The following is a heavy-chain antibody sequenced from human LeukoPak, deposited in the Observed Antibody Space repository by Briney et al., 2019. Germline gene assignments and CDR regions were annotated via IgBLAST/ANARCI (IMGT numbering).Heavy chain of an antibody. Sequence: GGSLRLSRAASGFTFSNYGMHWVRQAPGKGLEWVAFIRYDGSNKYYADSVKGRFTISRDNSKNTLYLQMNSLRAEDTAVFYCAKDEYYYDSSAYYSDYWGQGTLVTVSS. J-gene: IGHJ4*02. V-gene: IGHV3-30*02. CDR3: AKDEYYYDSSAYYSDY. D-gene: IGHD3-22*01. CDR2: IRYDGSNK. CDR1: GFTFSNYG.